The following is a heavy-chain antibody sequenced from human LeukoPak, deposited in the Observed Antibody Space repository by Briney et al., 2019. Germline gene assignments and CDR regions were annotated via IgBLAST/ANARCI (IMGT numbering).Heavy chain of an antibody. J-gene: IGHJ6*03. CDR2: IYTSGST. Sequence: SETLSLTCTVSGGSISSYYWSWIRQPPGKGLEWIGYIYTSGSTNYNPSLNSRVTISVDTSKNQFSLKLSSVTAADTAVYYCATSIAARPNYYYYYYMDVWGKGTTVTVSS. CDR1: GGSISSYY. D-gene: IGHD6-6*01. V-gene: IGHV4-4*09. CDR3: ATSIAARPNYYYYYYMDV.